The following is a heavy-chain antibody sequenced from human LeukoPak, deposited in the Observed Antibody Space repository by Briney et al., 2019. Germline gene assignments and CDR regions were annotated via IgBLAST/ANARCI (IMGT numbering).Heavy chain of an antibody. Sequence: SVKVSCKASGGTFSSYAISWARQAPGQGLEWMGRIIPIFGTANYAQKFQGRVTITTDESTSTAYMELSSLRSEDTAVYYCARGQMYCGGDCLDYWGQGTLVTVSS. CDR3: ARGQMYCGGDCLDY. CDR2: IIPIFGTA. V-gene: IGHV1-69*05. CDR1: GGTFSSYA. J-gene: IGHJ4*02. D-gene: IGHD2-21*02.